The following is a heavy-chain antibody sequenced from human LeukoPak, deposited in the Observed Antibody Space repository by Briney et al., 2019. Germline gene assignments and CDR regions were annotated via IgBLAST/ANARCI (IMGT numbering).Heavy chain of an antibody. Sequence: GGSLRLSCAASGFTFSDRYMDWVRQAPGKGLEWVGRTRNKANSYTTEYAASVKGRFTISRDDSKNSLYLQMNSLKTEDTAVYYCARGGYGFDYWGQGTLVTVSS. CDR2: TRNKANSYTT. J-gene: IGHJ4*02. V-gene: IGHV3-72*01. CDR1: GFTFSDRY. D-gene: IGHD5-18*01. CDR3: ARGGYGFDY.